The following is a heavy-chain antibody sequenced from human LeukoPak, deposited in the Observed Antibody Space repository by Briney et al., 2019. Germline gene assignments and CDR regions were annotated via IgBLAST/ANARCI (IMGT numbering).Heavy chain of an antibody. Sequence: GGSVRLSCAASGFTFSGFWMHWVRQAPGKGLMWVSHINVGGSTTSYADSVKGRFTISRDNAKNTLYLQMNSLRASDTAVYYCARGSGRNGWFDPWGQGTLVTVSS. D-gene: IGHD2-8*01. CDR1: GFTFSGFW. V-gene: IGHV3-74*01. CDR2: INVGGSTT. J-gene: IGHJ5*02. CDR3: ARGSGRNGWFDP.